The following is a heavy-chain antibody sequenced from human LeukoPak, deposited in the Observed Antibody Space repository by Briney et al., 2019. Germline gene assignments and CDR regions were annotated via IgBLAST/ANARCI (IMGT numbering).Heavy chain of an antibody. CDR2: ISPSGGST. J-gene: IGHJ4*02. V-gene: IGHV1-46*03. D-gene: IGHD6-19*01. CDR1: GYTFTSYY. CDR3: ARATVAGRGYFDY. Sequence: ASVKVSCKASGYTFTSYYMHWVRHAPGQGLEWMGIISPSGGSTSYAQKFQGRVTMTRDTSTSTVYMVLSSLRSEDTAVYYCARATVAGRGYFDYWGQGTLVTVSS.